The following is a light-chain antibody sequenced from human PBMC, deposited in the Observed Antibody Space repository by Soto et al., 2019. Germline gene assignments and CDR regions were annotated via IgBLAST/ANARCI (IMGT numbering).Light chain of an antibody. CDR2: GAS. Sequence: EIVLTQSPATLSLSPGERATLSCRASQSVSSNLAWYQQKPGQAPRLLIYGASTRATGIPARFSGSGSGTEFTLTISSLQSEDFAVYYCQQSDTWPRTFGQGTKVDIK. V-gene: IGKV3-15*01. J-gene: IGKJ1*01. CDR1: QSVSSN. CDR3: QQSDTWPRT.